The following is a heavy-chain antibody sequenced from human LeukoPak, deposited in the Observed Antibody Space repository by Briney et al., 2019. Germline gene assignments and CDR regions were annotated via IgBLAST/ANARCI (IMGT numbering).Heavy chain of an antibody. V-gene: IGHV4-31*03. D-gene: IGHD3-9*01. CDR3: ARAPQYYDILTGYLDAFDI. Sequence: PSQTLSLTCTVSGGSISSGGYCWSWIRQHPGKGLEWIGYIYYSGSTYYNPSLKSRVTISVDTSKNQFSLKLSSVTAADTAVYYCARAPQYYDILTGYLDAFDIWGQGTMVTVSS. CDR1: GGSISSGGYC. CDR2: IYYSGST. J-gene: IGHJ3*02.